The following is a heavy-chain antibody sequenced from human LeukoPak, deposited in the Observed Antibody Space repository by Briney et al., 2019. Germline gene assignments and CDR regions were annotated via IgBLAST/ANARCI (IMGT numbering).Heavy chain of an antibody. J-gene: IGHJ6*03. CDR1: GGSFSGYY. Sequence: SETLSLTCAVYGGSFSGYYWSWIRQPPGKGLEWIGEINHSGSTNYNPSLKSRVTISVDTSKNQFSLKLSSVTAADTAVYYCARVRYSSSSGYRLYYYYYMDVWGKGTTATVSS. D-gene: IGHD6-6*01. CDR3: ARVRYSSSSGYRLYYYYYMDV. CDR2: INHSGST. V-gene: IGHV4-34*01.